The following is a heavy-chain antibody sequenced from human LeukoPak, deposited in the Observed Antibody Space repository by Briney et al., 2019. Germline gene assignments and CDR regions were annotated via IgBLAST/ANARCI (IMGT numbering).Heavy chain of an antibody. CDR1: GLTFSNAW. Sequence: PGGSLRLSCAASGLTFSNAWMSWVRQAPGQGLEWVGRIRSKTDGGAADYAAPVKGRFTVSRDDLKNTLYLHMNSLRTEDTAVYYCTTALGRYFASGQGTLVTVS. D-gene: IGHD3-9*01. CDR3: TTALGRYFA. J-gene: IGHJ5*02. CDR2: IRSKTDGGAA. V-gene: IGHV3-15*01.